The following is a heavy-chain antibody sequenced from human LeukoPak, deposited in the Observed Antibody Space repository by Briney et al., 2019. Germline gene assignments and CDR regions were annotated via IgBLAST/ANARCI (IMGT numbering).Heavy chain of an antibody. CDR3: ARDDYGDFTYSYYSMDV. Sequence: GGSLRLSCAASGFTFSSYAMHWVCQAPGKGLEWVAVISYDGRNKYYADSVKGRFTISRDNSKNKLYLQMNSLRAEDSAVYYCARDDYGDFTYSYYSMDVWGQGTTVTVSS. CDR1: GFTFSSYA. D-gene: IGHD4-17*01. V-gene: IGHV3-30*04. J-gene: IGHJ6*02. CDR2: ISYDGRNK.